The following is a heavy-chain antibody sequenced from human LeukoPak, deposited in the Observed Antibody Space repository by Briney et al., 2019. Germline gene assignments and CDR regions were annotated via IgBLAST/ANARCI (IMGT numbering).Heavy chain of an antibody. CDR3: ARHFTYYYDSSGYPRDAFDI. D-gene: IGHD3-22*01. V-gene: IGHV4-59*08. CDR2: MYYSGST. CDR1: GGSISGYY. J-gene: IGHJ3*02. Sequence: PSETLSLTCTVSGGSISGYYWSWIRQSPGKGLVWIGYMYYSGSTNYNPSLKSRVTISIDMSKNQFSLTLGSVTAADTALYYCARHFTYYYDSSGYPRDAFDIWGQGTMVTVSS.